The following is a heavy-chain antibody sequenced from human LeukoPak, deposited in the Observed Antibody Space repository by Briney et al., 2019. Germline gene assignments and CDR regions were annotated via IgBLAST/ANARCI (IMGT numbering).Heavy chain of an antibody. CDR3: ARGAYHYGYRLGY. V-gene: IGHV1-8*01. CDR2: MNPNSGNT. J-gene: IGHJ4*02. Sequence: AASVKVSCKASGYTFTSYDINWVRQATGQGLEWMGWMNPNSGNTGYAQKFQGRVTMTRNTSISTAYMELSSLRSEDTAVYYCARGAYHYGYRLGYWGQGTLVTVSS. D-gene: IGHD5-18*01. CDR1: GYTFTSYD.